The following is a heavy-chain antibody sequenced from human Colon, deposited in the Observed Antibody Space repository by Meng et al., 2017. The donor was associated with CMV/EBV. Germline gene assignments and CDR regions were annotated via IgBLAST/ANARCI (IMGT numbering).Heavy chain of an antibody. J-gene: IGHJ4*02. D-gene: IGHD3/OR15-3a*01. Sequence: VSLLEFGGGLVQPGGSLRLSCAASEFTFSSFAMSWVRQAPGKGLEWVSTISATGGTTYYADSVEGRFSISRDNSKNTLYLQMNSLRAEDTAVYYCARLRQFLDTPYWGQGTLVTVSS. CDR3: ARLRQFLDTPY. V-gene: IGHV3-23*01. CDR1: EFTFSSFA. CDR2: ISATGGTT.